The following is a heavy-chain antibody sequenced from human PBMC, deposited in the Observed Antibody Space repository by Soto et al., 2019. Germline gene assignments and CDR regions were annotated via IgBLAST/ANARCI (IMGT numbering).Heavy chain of an antibody. CDR3: ATITIFGVVIISDYYYGMDV. D-gene: IGHD3-3*01. J-gene: IGHJ6*02. CDR2: IYSSGST. CDR1: GGSISSSSYY. V-gene: IGHV4-39*01. Sequence: QLQLQESGPGLVKPSETLSLTCTVSGGSISSSSYYWGWIRQPPGKGLEWIGSIYSSGSTYYNPSLKSRVTISVDTSKTPYALTRSSVIAADTAVYYCATITIFGVVIISDYYYGMDVWGQGTTVTVSS.